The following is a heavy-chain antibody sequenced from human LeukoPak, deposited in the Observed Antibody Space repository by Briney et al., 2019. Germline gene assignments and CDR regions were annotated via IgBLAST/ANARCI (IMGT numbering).Heavy chain of an antibody. CDR2: INGDGTSTST. Sequence: PGGSLRLSCAASGFTFNNAWMSWGRQAPGKGLVWVSRINGDGTSTSTSYADSVKGRFTISRDNAKNTLYLHMNTLRAEDTAVYYCARDRDYGAPDYWGQGTLVTVSS. CDR1: GFTFNNAW. J-gene: IGHJ4*02. D-gene: IGHD4-17*01. V-gene: IGHV3-74*01. CDR3: ARDRDYGAPDY.